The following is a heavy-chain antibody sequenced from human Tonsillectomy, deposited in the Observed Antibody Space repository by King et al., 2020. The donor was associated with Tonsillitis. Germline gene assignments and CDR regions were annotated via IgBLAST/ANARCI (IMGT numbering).Heavy chain of an antibody. CDR3: TRFAAPEYGDYGDY. V-gene: IGHV3-73*02. CDR2: IRSKPKSYAT. D-gene: IGHD4-17*01. CDR1: GFTFRGSA. Sequence: VQLVESGGGLVQPGGSLKLSCAASGFTFRGSAMHGVRQASGKGLEGVGGIRSKPKSYATAYGASVKGRFTISRDDSKNTMYLQMNSLKTEDTAGYYCTRFAAPEYGDYGDYWGQGTLVTVSS. J-gene: IGHJ4*02.